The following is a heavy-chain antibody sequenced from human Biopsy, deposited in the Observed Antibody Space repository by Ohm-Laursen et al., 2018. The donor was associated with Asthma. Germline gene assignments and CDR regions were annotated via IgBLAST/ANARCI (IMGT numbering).Heavy chain of an antibody. V-gene: IGHV4-39*01. Sequence: TLSLTCSLSSGSGGYMRCGNYYWGWIRQPPGKWLERIGRIYYSGTTYYNPSLGSRVTVSADTPKNLFSLNLTSVTAADTAVYYCVRGSSSWHHGPFHYYYGLDVWGQGTTATVSS. CDR3: VRGSSSWHHGPFHYYYGLDV. D-gene: IGHD6-13*01. J-gene: IGHJ6*02. CDR2: IYYSGTT. CDR1: SGSGGYMRCGNYY.